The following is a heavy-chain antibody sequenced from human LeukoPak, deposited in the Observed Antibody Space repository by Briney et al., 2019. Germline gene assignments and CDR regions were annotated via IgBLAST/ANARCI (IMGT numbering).Heavy chain of an antibody. CDR2: ISSSSSTI. CDR1: GFTFSSYS. D-gene: IGHD7-27*01. V-gene: IGHV3-48*01. CDR3: AREKAWGVDY. Sequence: PGGSLRLSCAASGFTFSSYSMNWVRQAPGKGLEWVSYISSSSSTIYYADSMKGRFTISRDNAKNSLYLQMNSLRAEDTAVYYCAREKAWGVDYWGQGTLVTVSS. J-gene: IGHJ4*02.